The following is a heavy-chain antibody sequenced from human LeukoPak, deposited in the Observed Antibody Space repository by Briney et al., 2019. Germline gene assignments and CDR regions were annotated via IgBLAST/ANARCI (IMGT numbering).Heavy chain of an antibody. J-gene: IGHJ6*03. CDR3: ARVRRGALMDV. D-gene: IGHD3-16*01. CDR2: ISSSSSTI. Sequence: PGGSLRLSCAASGFTFSSYSMNWVRQAPGKGLEWVSYISSSSSTIYYADSVKGLFTISRDNAKNSLYLQMNSLRAEDTAVYYCARVRRGALMDVWGKGTTVTVSS. V-gene: IGHV3-48*01. CDR1: GFTFSSYS.